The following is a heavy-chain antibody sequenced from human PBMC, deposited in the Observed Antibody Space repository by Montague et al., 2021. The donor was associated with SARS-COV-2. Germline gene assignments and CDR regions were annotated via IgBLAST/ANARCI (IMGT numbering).Heavy chain of an antibody. CDR1: GGSFSGYY. Sequence: SETLSLTCAVYGGSFSGYYWSWIRQPPEKGLEWIGEINQSGRTNNNPSLTSRVTISVDTSKNQFSLKLSSVTAADTAVYYCARGGSSVWVVSLCAELDYWGQGILVIVSS. CDR2: INQSGRT. CDR3: ARGGSSVWVVSLCAELDY. J-gene: IGHJ4*02. V-gene: IGHV4-34*01. D-gene: IGHD1-26*01.